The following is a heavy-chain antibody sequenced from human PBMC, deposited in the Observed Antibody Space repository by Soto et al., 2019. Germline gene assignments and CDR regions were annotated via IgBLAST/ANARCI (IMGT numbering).Heavy chain of an antibody. CDR3: AREGSGWAFDN. CDR1: GYSFTTYP. CDR2: VSTYNGNT. J-gene: IGHJ4*02. D-gene: IGHD6-19*01. Sequence: QVQLVQSGAEVKKPGASVKVSCRASGYSFTTYPITWVRQTPGQGLEWLEWVSTYNGNTNFARGLQCRVSMTTDKSTSTAYLEMRNLRSDDTAVYYCAREGSGWAFDNWGEGTPVTFSS. V-gene: IGHV1-18*01.